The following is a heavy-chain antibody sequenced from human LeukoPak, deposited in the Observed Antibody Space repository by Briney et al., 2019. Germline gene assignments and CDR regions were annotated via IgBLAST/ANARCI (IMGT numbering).Heavy chain of an antibody. V-gene: IGHV4-59*01. CDR3: ARDTAAAGMYDY. Sequence: SETLSLTCTVSGGSISSYYWSWIRQPPGKGLEWIGYIYYSGSTNYNPSLKSRVTISVDTSKNQFSLKLSSVTAADTAVYYCARDTAAAGMYDYWGQGTLVTVSS. D-gene: IGHD6-13*01. CDR2: IYYSGST. J-gene: IGHJ4*02. CDR1: GGSISSYY.